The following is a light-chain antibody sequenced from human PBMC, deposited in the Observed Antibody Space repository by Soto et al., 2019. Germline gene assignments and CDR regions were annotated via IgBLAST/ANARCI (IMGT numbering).Light chain of an antibody. J-gene: IGKJ4*01. CDR3: QQYNSYSPT. Sequence: DIQMTQSPSTLSASLGDRVTITCRDSQSISSWLAWYQLKPGKAPKLLIYDASSLESGVPSRFSGSGSGTEFTLTSSSLQADDFASYYCQQYNSYSPTFGGGTKVEIK. CDR1: QSISSW. V-gene: IGKV1-5*01. CDR2: DAS.